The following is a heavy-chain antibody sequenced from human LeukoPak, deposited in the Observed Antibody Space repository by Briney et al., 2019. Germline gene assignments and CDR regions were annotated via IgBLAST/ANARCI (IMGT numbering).Heavy chain of an antibody. CDR1: GFTFSSYW. V-gene: IGHV3-7*01. D-gene: IGHD6-19*01. Sequence: PGGSLRLSCAASGFTFSSYWMSWVRQAPGKGLEWVANIQQDGSEKYYVDSVKGRFTISRDNAKNSLYLQLNSLRAEDTAVYDCARGRSGWYSGWFDPWGQGTLVTVSS. CDR2: IQQDGSEK. CDR3: ARGRSGWYSGWFDP. J-gene: IGHJ5*02.